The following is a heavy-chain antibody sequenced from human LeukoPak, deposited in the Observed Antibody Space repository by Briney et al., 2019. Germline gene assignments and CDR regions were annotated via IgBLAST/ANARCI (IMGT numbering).Heavy chain of an antibody. D-gene: IGHD3-3*01. Sequence: GRSLRLSCAASGFTFSNYGMHWVRQAPGRGLECVAVIWDDGKHQYYADSVKGRFNISRDNPKNMLYLQMNSLRVEDTAVYYCAKGPTQVLRFLRDGKTYYMDVWGKGTSVLVSS. V-gene: IGHV3-33*06. J-gene: IGHJ6*03. CDR1: GFTFSNYG. CDR3: AKGPTQVLRFLRDGKTYYMDV. CDR2: IWDDGKHQ.